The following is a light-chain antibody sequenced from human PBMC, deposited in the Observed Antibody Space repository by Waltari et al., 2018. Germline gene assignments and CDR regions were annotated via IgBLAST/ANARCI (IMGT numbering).Light chain of an antibody. CDR3: QQYVSLPAT. V-gene: IGKV3-20*01. Sequence: EIVLTQSPGTLSLSPGDRAILSCRARQSVSKYLAWYQQKPGQAPRLLIYGASSRATGIPDRFIGSGSGTDFSLTISRLEPEDCAVYYCQQYVSLPATFGQGTKVEIE. J-gene: IGKJ1*01. CDR2: GAS. CDR1: QSVSKY.